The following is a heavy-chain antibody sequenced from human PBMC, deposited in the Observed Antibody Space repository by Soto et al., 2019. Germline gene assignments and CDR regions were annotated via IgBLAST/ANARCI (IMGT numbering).Heavy chain of an antibody. D-gene: IGHD3-3*01. Sequence: SETLSLTCAVYGGSFSCYYWSWIRQPPGKGLEWIWEINHSGSTNYNPSLKSRVTISVDTSKNQFSLKLSSVTAADTPVYYCARGGVLRFLEWLLPSFYYWGQGTLVTVS. J-gene: IGHJ4*02. CDR1: GGSFSCYY. CDR3: ARGGVLRFLEWLLPSFYY. V-gene: IGHV4-34*01. CDR2: INHSGST.